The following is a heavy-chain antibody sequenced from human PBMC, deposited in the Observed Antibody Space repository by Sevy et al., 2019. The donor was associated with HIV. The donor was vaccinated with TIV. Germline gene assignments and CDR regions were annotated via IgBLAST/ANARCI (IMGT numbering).Heavy chain of an antibody. Sequence: GGSLRLSCAASGFTFRDYSMSWVRQAPGEGLEWVASISSTTTCRYYADSVKGRFTISRDNANNSLYLQMDSLRAEDTAVYYCARDLANRGAYHIWGQGTMVTVSS. CDR1: GFTFRDYS. V-gene: IGHV3-21*01. CDR3: ARDLANRGAYHI. J-gene: IGHJ3*02. CDR2: ISSTTTCR. D-gene: IGHD3-16*01.